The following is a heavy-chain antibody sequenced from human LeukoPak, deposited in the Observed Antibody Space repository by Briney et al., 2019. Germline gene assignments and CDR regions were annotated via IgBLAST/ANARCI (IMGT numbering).Heavy chain of an antibody. J-gene: IGHJ4*02. CDR3: ARHYPAAMAATYTFDY. CDR1: GGSISGYS. V-gene: IGHV4-59*08. Sequence: PSETLSLTCTVSGGSISGYSWSWIRQPPGKGLEWIGYIYYSGSTNYNPSLKSRVTISVDPSKNQFSLKLTSVTAADTAVYYCARHYPAAMAATYTFDYWGQGALVTVSS. CDR2: IYYSGST. D-gene: IGHD5-24*01.